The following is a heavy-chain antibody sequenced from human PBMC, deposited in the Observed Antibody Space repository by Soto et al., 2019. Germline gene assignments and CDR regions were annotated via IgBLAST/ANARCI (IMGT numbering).Heavy chain of an antibody. D-gene: IGHD3-22*01. CDR3: ARCSYYYDSSGYYYDDAFDI. V-gene: IGHV1-69*06. Sequence: QVQLVQSGAEVKKPGSSVKVSCKASGGTFSSYAISWVRQAPGQGLEWMGGIIPIFGTPNYAQKFQGRVTITADKSTSTAYMELSSLRSEDTAVYYCARCSYYYDSSGYYYDDAFDIWGQGTMVTVSS. CDR2: IIPIFGTP. J-gene: IGHJ3*02. CDR1: GGTFSSYA.